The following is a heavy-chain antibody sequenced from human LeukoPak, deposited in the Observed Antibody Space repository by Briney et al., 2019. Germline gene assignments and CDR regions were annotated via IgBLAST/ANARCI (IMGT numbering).Heavy chain of an antibody. J-gene: IGHJ4*02. Sequence: GGSLRLSCAASGFSFSSNWMNWVRQAPGKGLEWVANIRPDGSEKDCVDSVKGRFTISRDNAKNLLYLQMNSLRVEDTALYFCARGGESRAMLHQWGQGTLVTVAS. CDR2: IRPDGSEK. V-gene: IGHV3-7*04. D-gene: IGHD3-16*01. CDR1: GFSFSSNW. CDR3: ARGGESRAMLHQ.